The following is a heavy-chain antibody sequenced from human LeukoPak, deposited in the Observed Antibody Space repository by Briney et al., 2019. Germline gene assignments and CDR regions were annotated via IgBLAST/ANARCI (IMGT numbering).Heavy chain of an antibody. CDR1: GGSIGKFG. CDR2: ITSNGGST. CDR3: AMKFTGDYYYMDV. Sequence: GESLRLSCAASGGSIGKFGMSWVRKTPEKGLEWVSGITSNGGSTGYADSVKGRFTISRDNAMNSLSLQMNSLRVEDTAVYYCAMKFTGDYYYMDVWGKGTTVTISS. J-gene: IGHJ6*03. V-gene: IGHV3-20*04. D-gene: IGHD1-14*01.